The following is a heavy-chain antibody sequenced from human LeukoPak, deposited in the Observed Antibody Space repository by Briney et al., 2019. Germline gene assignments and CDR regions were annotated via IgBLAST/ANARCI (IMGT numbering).Heavy chain of an antibody. V-gene: IGHV3-23*01. Sequence: GGSLRLSCAASGFTFSPYAMSWVRQAPGKRLEWVSAISGSDDGTYYADSVRGRFTIPRDNSKNTLYLQMSSLRAEDTAVYYCAKGSRGSCIGASCYTLDYWGQGTLVTVSS. D-gene: IGHD2-2*02. CDR2: ISGSDDGT. CDR1: GFTFSPYA. CDR3: AKGSRGSCIGASCYTLDY. J-gene: IGHJ4*02.